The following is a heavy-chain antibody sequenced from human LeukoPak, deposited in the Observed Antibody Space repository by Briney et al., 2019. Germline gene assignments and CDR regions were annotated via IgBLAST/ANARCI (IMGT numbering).Heavy chain of an antibody. CDR3: ARDPPDDKWHSFDS. J-gene: IGHJ4*02. D-gene: IGHD3-9*01. CDR2: VHYSGKT. Sequence: SETLSLTCSVSGGSVSGFYWNWIRRSPGKGLEWIGHVHYSGKTVYNPSLQSRVTMSVDTSTNRFSLKLSSVTAADTAIYFCARDPPDDKWHSFDSWGQGTLVIVSS. CDR1: GGSVSGFY. V-gene: IGHV4-59*02.